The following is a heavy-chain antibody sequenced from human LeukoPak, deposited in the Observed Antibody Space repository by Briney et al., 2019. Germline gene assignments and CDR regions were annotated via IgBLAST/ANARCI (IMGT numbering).Heavy chain of an antibody. CDR3: ARQPPDSSGWLNYDYYYYMDV. V-gene: IGHV4-39*01. CDR2: SSCSNSA. D-gene: IGHD6-19*01. Sequence: SETLSVTCTVSGASITSNTYFWAWIRQPPGKGLEWIGTSSCSNSAYYNTSLKSRVTISVGTSQNQFSLKLNSVTAADTAVYYCARQPPDSSGWLNYDYYYYMDVWGKGTTVTISS. CDR1: GASITSNTYF. J-gene: IGHJ6*03.